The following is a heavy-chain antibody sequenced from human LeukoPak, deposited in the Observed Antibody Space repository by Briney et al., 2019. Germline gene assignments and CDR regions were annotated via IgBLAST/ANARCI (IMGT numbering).Heavy chain of an antibody. Sequence: GASVKVSCKASGYTFTSYGITWVRQAPGQGLEWMGWISGYNGNTKYARKVQGRVTMTTDTSTTAAYMELRSLRSDDTAVYYCARDTGLEWRRLGKEACYIWGQGTVVTVSP. J-gene: IGHJ3*02. D-gene: IGHD5-12*01. CDR1: GYTFTSYG. CDR3: ARDTGLEWRRLGKEACYI. V-gene: IGHV1-18*01. CDR2: ISGYNGNT.